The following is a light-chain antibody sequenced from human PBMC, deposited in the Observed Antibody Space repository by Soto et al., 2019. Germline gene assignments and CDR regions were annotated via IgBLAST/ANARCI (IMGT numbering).Light chain of an antibody. CDR2: GNS. CDR1: SSNIGAGYD. CDR3: QSYDSSLSALYV. J-gene: IGLJ1*01. Sequence: QSVLTQPPSVSGAPGQRVTISCTGSSSNIGAGYDVHWYQQLPGTAPKLLIYGNSNRPSGVPDRFSGSKSGTSASLAITGLQAEDEADYYCQSYDSSLSALYVFGPGTKLTV. V-gene: IGLV1-40*01.